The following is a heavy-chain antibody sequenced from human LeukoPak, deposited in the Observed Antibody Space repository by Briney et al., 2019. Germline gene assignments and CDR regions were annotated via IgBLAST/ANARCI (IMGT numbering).Heavy chain of an antibody. D-gene: IGHD2-2*01. J-gene: IGHJ3*02. CDR1: GSISGYY. CDR3: ARQKCTSTSCLTKNAFNI. V-gene: IGHV4-4*09. CDR2: IYTSGST. Sequence: SETLSLTCTVSGSISGYYWSWIRQPPGKGLEWIGYIYTSGSTNYNPSLESRVTISVDTSKNQFSLDLSSVTAADTAVYYCARQKCTSTSCLTKNAFNIWGQGAMVTVSS.